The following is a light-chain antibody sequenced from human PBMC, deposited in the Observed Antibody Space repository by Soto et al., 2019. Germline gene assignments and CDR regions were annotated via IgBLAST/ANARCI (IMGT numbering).Light chain of an antibody. Sequence: SALTQPPSASGSPGQSVTISCTGTSSDVGGANYVSWYQQHPGKAPKLIIYEVSKRPSGVPDRFSGSKSGNTASLTVSGLQAEDEADYYCSSYGGSNNFYVFGTGTKLTVL. CDR1: SSDVGGANY. J-gene: IGLJ1*01. CDR3: SSYGGSNNFYV. CDR2: EVS. V-gene: IGLV2-8*01.